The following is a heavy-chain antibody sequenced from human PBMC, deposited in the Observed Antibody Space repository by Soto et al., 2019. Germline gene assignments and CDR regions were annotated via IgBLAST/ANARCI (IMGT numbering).Heavy chain of an antibody. D-gene: IGHD1-26*01. V-gene: IGHV3-21*01. Sequence: GGSLRLSCAASGFTFSSYSMNWVRQAPGKGLEWVSSISSSSSYIYYADSVKGRFTISRDNAKNSLYLQMNSLRAEDTAVYYCARGPSRYGSSLDYWGQGTLVTVSS. CDR2: ISSSSSYI. CDR1: GFTFSSYS. J-gene: IGHJ4*02. CDR3: ARGPSRYGSSLDY.